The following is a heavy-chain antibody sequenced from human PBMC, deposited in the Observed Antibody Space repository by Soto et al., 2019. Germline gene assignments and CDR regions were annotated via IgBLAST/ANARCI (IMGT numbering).Heavy chain of an antibody. CDR3: AGRIAVAGTKPYYYFDY. Sequence: QVQLQESGPGLMKPSGTLSLTCAVSGGSISSSNWWSWVRQPPGKGLEWIGEIYHSGSTNYNPSLKSRVTISVDKSTNQFYLKLSSVTAADTAVYYCAGRIAVAGTKPYYYFDYWGQGTLVTVSS. V-gene: IGHV4-4*02. CDR2: IYHSGST. CDR1: GGSISSSNW. J-gene: IGHJ4*02. D-gene: IGHD6-19*01.